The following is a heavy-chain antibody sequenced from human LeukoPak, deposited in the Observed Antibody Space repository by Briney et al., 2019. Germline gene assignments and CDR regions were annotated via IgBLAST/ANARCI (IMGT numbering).Heavy chain of an antibody. CDR1: GYTFTSYG. CDR3: ARDRASNWGARGTYYYGMDV. Sequence: ASLKVSCKASGYTFTSYGISWVRQAPGQGLEWMGWISAYNGNTNYVQKLQGRVTMTTDTSTSTAYMELRSLRSDDTAVYYCARDRASNWGARGTYYYGMDVWGQGTTVTVSS. J-gene: IGHJ6*02. D-gene: IGHD7-27*01. V-gene: IGHV1-18*01. CDR2: ISAYNGNT.